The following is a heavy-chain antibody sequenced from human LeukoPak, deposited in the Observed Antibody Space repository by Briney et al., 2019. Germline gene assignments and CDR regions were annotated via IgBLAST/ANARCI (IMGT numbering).Heavy chain of an antibody. CDR1: GYTFTGYY. V-gene: IGHV1-2*02. CDR3: ARSYYGSGSYHTSAY. Sequence: ASVKVSCKASGYTFTGYYMHWVRQAPGQGLEWMGWINLNSGGTNYAQKFQGRVTMTRDTSISTAYMELSRLRSDDTAVYYCARSYYGSGSYHTSAYWGQGTLVTVSS. D-gene: IGHD3-10*01. J-gene: IGHJ4*02. CDR2: INLNSGGT.